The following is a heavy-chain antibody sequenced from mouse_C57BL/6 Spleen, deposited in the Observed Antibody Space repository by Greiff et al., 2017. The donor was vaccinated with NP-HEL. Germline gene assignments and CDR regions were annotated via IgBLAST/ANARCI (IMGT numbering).Heavy chain of an antibody. CDR3: ARTYYSYYAMDY. CDR1: GYAFSSSW. CDR2: IYPGDGDT. V-gene: IGHV1-82*01. J-gene: IGHJ4*01. Sequence: VQGVESGPELVKPGASVKISCKASGYAFSSSWMNWVKQRPGKGLEWIGRIYPGDGDTNYNGKFKGKATLTADKSSSTAYMRLSSLTSEDSAVYFCARTYYSYYAMDYWGQGTSVTVSS. D-gene: IGHD2-12*01.